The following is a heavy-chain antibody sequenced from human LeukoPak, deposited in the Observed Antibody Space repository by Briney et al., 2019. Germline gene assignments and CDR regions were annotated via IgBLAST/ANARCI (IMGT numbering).Heavy chain of an antibody. J-gene: IGHJ4*02. CDR1: GYTFTSYY. CDR2: INPSGGST. V-gene: IGHV1-46*01. CDR3: ARGSTLDWNDALDFDY. D-gene: IGHD1-1*01. Sequence: GASVKVSCKASGYTFTSYYMHWVRQAPGQGLEWMGIINPSGGSTSYAQKFQGRVTMTRDTSTSTAYMELSSLRSEDTAVYYCARGSTLDWNDALDFDYWGQGTLVTVSS.